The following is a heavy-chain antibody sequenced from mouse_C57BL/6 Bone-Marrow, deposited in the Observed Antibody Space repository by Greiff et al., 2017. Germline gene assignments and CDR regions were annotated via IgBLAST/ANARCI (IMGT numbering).Heavy chain of an antibody. CDR2: ISSGSSTI. J-gene: IGHJ4*01. V-gene: IGHV5-17*01. CDR1: GFTFSDYG. D-gene: IGHD1-1*01. Sequence: EVQLVESGGGLVKPGGSLKLSCAASGFTFSDYGMHWVRQAPEKGLEWVAYISSGSSTIYYAVTVKGRFTISRDNAKNTLCLQMTSLRSEDTAMYYCAITTVVATDAMDYWGQGTSVTVSS. CDR3: AITTVVATDAMDY.